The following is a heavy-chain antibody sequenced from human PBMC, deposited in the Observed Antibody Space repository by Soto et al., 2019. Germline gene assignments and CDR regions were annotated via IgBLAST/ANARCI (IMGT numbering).Heavy chain of an antibody. D-gene: IGHD6-6*01. CDR1: GGSISSYY. J-gene: IGHJ4*02. CDR2: IYTSGST. V-gene: IGHV4-4*07. CDR3: ARGVYGGSSSPYPLFFDY. Sequence: SETLSLTCTVSGGSISSYYWSWIRQPAGKGLEWIGRIYTSGSTNYNPSLKSRVTMSVDTSKNQFSLKLSSVTAADTAVYCCARGVYGGSSSPYPLFFDYWGQGTLVTVSS.